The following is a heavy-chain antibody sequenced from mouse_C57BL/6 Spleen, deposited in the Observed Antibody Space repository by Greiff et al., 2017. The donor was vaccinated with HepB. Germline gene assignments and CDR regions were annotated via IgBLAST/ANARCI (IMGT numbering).Heavy chain of an antibody. D-gene: IGHD2-4*01. CDR2: INPSSGYT. J-gene: IGHJ3*01. CDR1: GYNFTSYW. Sequence: VQLQQSGAELAKPGASVKLSCKASGYNFTSYWMHWVKQRPGQGLEWIGYINPSSGYTKYNQKFKDKATLTADKSSSTAYMQLSSLTSEDSAVYYCARNYYDYDWFAYWGQGTLVTVSA. CDR3: ARNYYDYDWFAY. V-gene: IGHV1-7*01.